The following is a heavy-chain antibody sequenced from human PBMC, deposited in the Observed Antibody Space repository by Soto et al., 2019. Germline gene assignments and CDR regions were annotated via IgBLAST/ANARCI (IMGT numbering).Heavy chain of an antibody. CDR2: IIPIFGTA. CDR3: ARDRSSGYSYGYGIGCWFDP. J-gene: IGHJ5*02. V-gene: IGHV1-69*01. CDR1: GGTFSSYA. D-gene: IGHD5-18*01. Sequence: QVQLVQSGAEVKKPGSSVKVSCKASGGTFSSYAISWVRQAPGQGLEWMGGIIPIFGTANYEQKFQGRVTIPADEATSTAYMELSSLRSEYTAVYYCARDRSSGYSYGYGIGCWFDPWGQGTLVTVSS.